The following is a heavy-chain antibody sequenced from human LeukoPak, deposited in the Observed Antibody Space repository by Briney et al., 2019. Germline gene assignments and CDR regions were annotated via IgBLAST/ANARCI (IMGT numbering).Heavy chain of an antibody. CDR3: AKDETGFLNYFHY. CDR1: GFTFSSYT. CDR2: IDSSGTKT. V-gene: IGHV3-23*01. J-gene: IGHJ4*02. D-gene: IGHD3-3*01. Sequence: GGSLRLSCAASGFTFSSYTMSWVRQAPGKGLAWVSGIDSSGTKTTYADSVKGRFTISRDNPRNTLYLQMNSLRAEDTAAYYCAKDETGFLNYFHYWGQGALVTVSS.